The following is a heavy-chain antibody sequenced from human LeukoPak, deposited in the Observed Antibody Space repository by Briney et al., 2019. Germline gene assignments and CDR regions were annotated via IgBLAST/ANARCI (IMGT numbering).Heavy chain of an antibody. J-gene: IGHJ3*02. D-gene: IGHD6-19*01. CDR2: IYSGGNT. CDR1: GFTVSGNY. Sequence: GGSLRLSCEVSGFTVSGNYMSWVRQAPGKGLDWVPIIYSGGNTYYADSVKGRFTISRDNSKNTLYLQMNSLRAEDTAVYYCASPSSGQSFDIWGHGTMVTVSS. V-gene: IGHV3-53*01. CDR3: ASPSSGQSFDI.